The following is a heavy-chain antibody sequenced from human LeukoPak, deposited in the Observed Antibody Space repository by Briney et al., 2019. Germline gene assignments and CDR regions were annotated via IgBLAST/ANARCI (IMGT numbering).Heavy chain of an antibody. CDR1: GFTFSSYS. D-gene: IGHD2-2*02. CDR2: ISSSSSYI. J-gene: IGHJ6*03. CDR3: ARVGPYCSSTSCYTEPYYYYYYMDV. V-gene: IGHV3-21*01. Sequence: PGGSLRLSCAASGFTFSSYSMNWVRQAPGKGLEWVSSISSSSSYIYYADSVKGRFTISRDNAKNSLYLQMNSLRAEDTAVYYCARVGPYCSSTSCYTEPYYYYYYMDVWGKGTTVTVSS.